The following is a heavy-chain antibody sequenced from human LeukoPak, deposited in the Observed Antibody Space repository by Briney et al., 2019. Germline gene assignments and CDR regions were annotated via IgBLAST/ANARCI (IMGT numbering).Heavy chain of an antibody. CDR3: TRLVGAND. CDR1: GFTFSDHA. Sequence: PGGSLRLSCAASGFTFSDHAMDWVRQAPGKGLEWVGRIRNKDNSYTTEYAASVQGRFTVSRDDSKNSLYLQMNSMKTEDTAVYYCTRLVGANDWGQGTLVTVSS. V-gene: IGHV3-72*01. CDR2: IRNKDNSYTT. D-gene: IGHD1-26*01. J-gene: IGHJ4*02.